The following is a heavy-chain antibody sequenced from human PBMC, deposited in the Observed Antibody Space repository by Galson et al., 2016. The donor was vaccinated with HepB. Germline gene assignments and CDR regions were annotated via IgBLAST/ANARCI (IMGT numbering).Heavy chain of an antibody. J-gene: IGHJ2*01. Sequence: SLRLSCAASGFTFSNYAMHWVRQAPGKGLEWVAILSYDGNNKYYADSLKGRFTISRDNSKNTLDLQMHTLRPEDTAVYYCARAPLRRAYWHFDLWGRGTLVTVSS. CDR2: LSYDGNNK. V-gene: IGHV3-30-3*01. D-gene: IGHD4-17*01. CDR3: ARAPLRRAYWHFDL. CDR1: GFTFSNYA.